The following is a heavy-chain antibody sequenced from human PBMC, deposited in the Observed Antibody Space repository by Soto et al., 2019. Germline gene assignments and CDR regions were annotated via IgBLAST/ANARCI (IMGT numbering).Heavy chain of an antibody. CDR1: GFTFDDYA. Sequence: EVQLVESGGGLVQPGRSLRLSCAASGFTFDDYAMHWVRQAPGKGLEWVSGISWNSGSIGYADSVKGRFTISRDNAKHYLYLHRNSLRDEVTALYYCARWGLWVGAASSFCYWGQGTLVTVSS. J-gene: IGHJ4*02. CDR3: ARWGLWVGAASSFCY. V-gene: IGHV3-9*01. CDR2: ISWNSGSI. D-gene: IGHD6-13*01.